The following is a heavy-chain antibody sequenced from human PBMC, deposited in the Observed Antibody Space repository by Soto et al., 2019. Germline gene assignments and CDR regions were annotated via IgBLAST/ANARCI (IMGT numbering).Heavy chain of an antibody. Sequence: SETLSLTCTVSGGSISSYYWSWIRQPPGKGLEWIGYIYYSGSTNYNPSLKSRVTISVDTSKNQFSLKLSSVTAADTAVYYCARELAYSSGCFDYWGQGTLVTVSS. CDR3: ARELAYSSGCFDY. CDR2: IYYSGST. CDR1: GGSISSYY. D-gene: IGHD6-19*01. J-gene: IGHJ4*02. V-gene: IGHV4-59*01.